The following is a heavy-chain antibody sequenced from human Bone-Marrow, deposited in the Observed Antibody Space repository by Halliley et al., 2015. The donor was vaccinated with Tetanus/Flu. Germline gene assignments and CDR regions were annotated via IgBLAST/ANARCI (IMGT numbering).Heavy chain of an antibody. CDR2: VYSSGST. J-gene: IGHJ2*01. Sequence: TLSLTCTVSGGSINSFYWSWIRQSPGKGLEWIGYVYSSGSTNYSPSLKSRATLSVDTAKNQFSLRLSSVTAADTAVYYCARDVPMNYYDSSGSYIGSVRYFDFWGRGTLVTVPS. D-gene: IGHD3-22*01. CDR3: ARDVPMNYYDSSGSYIGSVRYFDF. CDR1: GGSINSFY. V-gene: IGHV4-59*01.